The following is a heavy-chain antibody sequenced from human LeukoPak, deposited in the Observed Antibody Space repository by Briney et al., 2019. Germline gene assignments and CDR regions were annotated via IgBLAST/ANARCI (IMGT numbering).Heavy chain of an antibody. V-gene: IGHV3-7*05. J-gene: IGHJ4*02. CDR1: GFTFSTYR. CDR3: VRAGSWSFGY. Sequence: GGSLRLSCAVSGFTFSTYRMRWVRQAPGKGLEWVATITQDGSEKFYVDSVRGRFTISRDNPKNSLFLEMNSLRAEDTAVYYCVRAGSWSFGYWGQGTLVTVSS. CDR2: ITQDGSEK. D-gene: IGHD6-19*01.